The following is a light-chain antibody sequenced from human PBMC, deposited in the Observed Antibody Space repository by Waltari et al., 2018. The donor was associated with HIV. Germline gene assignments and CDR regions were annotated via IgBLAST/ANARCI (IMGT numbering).Light chain of an antibody. CDR3: QQYESFSRT. J-gene: IGKJ1*01. CDR1: QTIDRW. CDR2: KAS. V-gene: IGKV1-5*03. Sequence: DIQMTQSPFTLSAFVGDRVTITCRASQTIDRWLAWYQQKPGRAPKLLIYKASNLESGVPSRFRGSGSGTEFTLTISGLQPDDSAIYYCQQYESFSRTFGQGTKVEI.